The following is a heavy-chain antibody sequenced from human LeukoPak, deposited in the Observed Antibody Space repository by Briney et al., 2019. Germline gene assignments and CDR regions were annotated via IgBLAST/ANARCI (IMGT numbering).Heavy chain of an antibody. Sequence: GGSLRLSCAASGFTFDDYAMHWVRQAPGKGLEWVSGISWKSGSIGYADSVKGRFTISRDNAKNSLYLKMNSLRAEDTALYYCAKDSSYYYDSNDAFDIWGQGTMVTVSS. J-gene: IGHJ3*02. CDR2: ISWKSGSI. D-gene: IGHD3-22*01. CDR1: GFTFDDYA. CDR3: AKDSSYYYDSNDAFDI. V-gene: IGHV3-9*01.